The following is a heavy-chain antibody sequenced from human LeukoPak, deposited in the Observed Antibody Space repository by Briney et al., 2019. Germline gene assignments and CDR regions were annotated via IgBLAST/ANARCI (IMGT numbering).Heavy chain of an antibody. J-gene: IGHJ4*02. CDR2: LYSGGDT. V-gene: IGHV3-66*01. CDR3: ARVPTSAAGFYYFDY. D-gene: IGHD6-13*01. CDR1: GFTVSENY. Sequence: GESLRLSCAASGFTVSENYMSWVRQAPGKGLEWVSVLYSGGDTYYADSVKGRFTISRDNSKNTLYLQMNSLRAEDTAVYYCARVPTSAAGFYYFDYWGQGTLVTVSS.